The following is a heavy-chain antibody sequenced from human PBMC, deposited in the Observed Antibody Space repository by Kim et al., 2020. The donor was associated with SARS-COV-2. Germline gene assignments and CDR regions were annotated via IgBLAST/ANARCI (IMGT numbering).Heavy chain of an antibody. V-gene: IGHV3-30-3*01. CDR1: GFTFSSYA. Sequence: GGSLRLSCAASGFTFSSYAMHWVRQAPGKGLEWVAVISYDGSNKYYADSVKGRFTISRDNSKNTLYLQMNSLRAEDTAVYYCARRGFEGYYYYYGMDVWGQGTTVTVSS. J-gene: IGHJ6*02. D-gene: IGHD3-10*01. CDR3: ARRGFEGYYYYYGMDV. CDR2: ISYDGSNK.